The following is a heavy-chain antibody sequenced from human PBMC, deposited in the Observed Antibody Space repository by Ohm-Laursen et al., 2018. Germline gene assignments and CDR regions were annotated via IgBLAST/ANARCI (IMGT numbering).Heavy chain of an antibody. CDR2: INHSGRT. Sequence: SDTLSLTCAVYGGSFSGYDWSWIRQPPGKGLEWIGEINHSGRTNYNPSLKSRVIISVDTTKNQVSLRMSLVTAADTDVYYGARHPPRGGGDMTNDVFDIWGQGTMVTVSS. J-gene: IGHJ3*02. D-gene: IGHD2-21*02. V-gene: IGHV4-34*01. CDR3: ARHPPRGGGDMTNDVFDI. CDR1: GGSFSGYD.